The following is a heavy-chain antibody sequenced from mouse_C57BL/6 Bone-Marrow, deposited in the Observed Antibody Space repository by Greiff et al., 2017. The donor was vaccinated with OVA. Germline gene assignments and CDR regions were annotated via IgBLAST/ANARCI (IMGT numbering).Heavy chain of an antibody. CDR3: AGYYEAMDY. D-gene: IGHD1-1*01. J-gene: IGHJ4*01. V-gene: IGHV1-55*01. Sequence: QVQLQQPGAELVKPGASVKMSCKASGYTFTSYWITWVKQRPGQGLEWIGDIYPGSGSTNYNEKFKSQATLTVDTSSSTASMQLSSLTSEDSAVYYCAGYYEAMDYRGQGTSVTVSS. CDR2: IYPGSGST. CDR1: GYTFTSYW.